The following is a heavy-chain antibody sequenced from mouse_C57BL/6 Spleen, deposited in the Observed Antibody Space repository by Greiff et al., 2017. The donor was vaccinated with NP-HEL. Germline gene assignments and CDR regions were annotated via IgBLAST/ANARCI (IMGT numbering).Heavy chain of an antibody. CDR2: ISSGSSTI. CDR1: GFTFSDYG. D-gene: IGHD1-1*01. J-gene: IGHJ3*01. CDR3: ARRDYGSSWAWFAY. V-gene: IGHV5-17*01. Sequence: EVQLVESGGGLVKPGGSLKLSCAASGFTFSDYGMHWVRQAPEKGLEWVAYISSGSSTIYYADTVKGRFTISRDNAKNTLFLQMTSLRSEDTAMYYCARRDYGSSWAWFAYWGQGTLVTVSA.